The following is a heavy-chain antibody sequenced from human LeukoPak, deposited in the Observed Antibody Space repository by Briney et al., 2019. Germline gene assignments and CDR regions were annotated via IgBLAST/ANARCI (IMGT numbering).Heavy chain of an antibody. V-gene: IGHV3-33*01. CDR1: GFIFTSYG. Sequence: GGSLRLSCAASGFIFTSYGMHWVRQAPGKGLEWVAVVWFDGGKKYYADSVKGRFTISRDNSKNTVYLQMSSLRAEDTAVYYCTRDSGNWFDPWGQGTLVTVSP. CDR2: VWFDGGKK. J-gene: IGHJ5*02. CDR3: TRDSGNWFDP.